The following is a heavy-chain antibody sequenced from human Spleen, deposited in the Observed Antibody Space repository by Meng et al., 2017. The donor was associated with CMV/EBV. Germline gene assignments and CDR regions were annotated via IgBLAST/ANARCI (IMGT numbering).Heavy chain of an antibody. V-gene: IGHV1-69*11. J-gene: IGHJ4*02. CDR1: EGTFRTYA. D-gene: IGHD2/OR15-2a*01. Sequence: CKASEGTFRTYAVTWVRPAPGQGLEWMGRIIPIHATTNYAQKFRGRLTITADQSTGTAYMELSSLRSEDAAFYYCARSCNGNTCPFDFWGRGTLVTVSS. CDR3: ARSCNGNTCPFDF. CDR2: IIPIHATT.